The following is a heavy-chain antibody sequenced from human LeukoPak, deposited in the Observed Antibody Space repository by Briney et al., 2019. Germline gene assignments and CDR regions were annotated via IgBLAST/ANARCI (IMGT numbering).Heavy chain of an antibody. Sequence: SETLSLTCTVSGGSISSHYWSWIRQPPGKGLEWIEYIYYSGSTNYNPSLKSRVAISVDTSKNQFSLKLSSVTAADTAVYYCARGVDYDFWSGYYKGRYYYYYYGMDVWGQGTTVTVSS. CDR2: IYYSGST. D-gene: IGHD3-3*01. CDR3: ARGVDYDFWSGYYKGRYYYYYYGMDV. J-gene: IGHJ6*02. CDR1: GGSISSHY. V-gene: IGHV4-59*11.